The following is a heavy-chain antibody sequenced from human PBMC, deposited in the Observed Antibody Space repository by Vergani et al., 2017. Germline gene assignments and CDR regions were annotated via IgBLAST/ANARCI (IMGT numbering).Heavy chain of an antibody. V-gene: IGHV3-74*01. CDR3: ARDPGSSGYFVYYYGMDV. CDR1: GFTFSSYW. CDR2: INSDGSST. J-gene: IGHJ6*02. D-gene: IGHD3-22*01. Sequence: EVQLVESGGGLVQPGGSLRLSCAASGFTFSSYWMHWVRHAPGKGLVWVSRINSDGSSTSYADSVKGRFTISRDNAKNTLYLQMNSLRAEVTAVYYCARDPGSSGYFVYYYGMDVWGQGTTVTVSS.